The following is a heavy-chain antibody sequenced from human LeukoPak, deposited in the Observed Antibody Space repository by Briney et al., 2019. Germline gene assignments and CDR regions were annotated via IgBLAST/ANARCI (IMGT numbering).Heavy chain of an antibody. CDR1: GFTFSNYA. J-gene: IGHJ4*02. CDR2: MSGSGVYT. CDR3: GKGLNRDHSGIGDH. D-gene: IGHD5-12*01. V-gene: IGHV3-23*01. Sequence: PGGSLRLSCAVSGFTFSNYAMSWVRQAPGKGLEWVSSMSGSGVYTYYADSVRGRFTISRDNSENKLYLQANSLRAEDTAVYYCGKGLNRDHSGIGDHWGQGTLVTVSS.